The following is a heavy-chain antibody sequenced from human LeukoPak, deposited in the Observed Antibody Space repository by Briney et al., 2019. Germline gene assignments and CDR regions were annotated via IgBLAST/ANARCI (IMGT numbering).Heavy chain of an antibody. J-gene: IGHJ3*02. V-gene: IGHV3-30*03. CDR2: ISYDGSNK. CDR3: ARSGRGGAFDI. D-gene: IGHD1-26*01. CDR1: GFTFSSYG. Sequence: GRSLRLSCAASGFTFSSYGMHWVRQAPGKGLEWVAVISYDGSNKYYADSVKGRFTISRDNSKNTQYLQMNSLRADDTAVYYCARSGRGGAFDIWGQGTMVTVSS.